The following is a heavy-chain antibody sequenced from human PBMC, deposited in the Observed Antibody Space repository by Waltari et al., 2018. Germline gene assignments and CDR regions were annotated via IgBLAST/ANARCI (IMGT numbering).Heavy chain of an antibody. CDR2: LIPFLDRA. D-gene: IGHD6-6*01. J-gene: IGHJ5*02. Sequence: QVQLVQSGADVKKPGSSVRVSCNASGGTLSSYPISWVRQAPGQGLEWMGRLIPFLDRANYAQRFQGRLTITADKSTNTAYMELASLTSEDTAVYYCARPTGDSTASSNWFDPWGQGTLVTVSS. V-gene: IGHV1-69*04. CDR1: GGTLSSYP. CDR3: ARPTGDSTASSNWFDP.